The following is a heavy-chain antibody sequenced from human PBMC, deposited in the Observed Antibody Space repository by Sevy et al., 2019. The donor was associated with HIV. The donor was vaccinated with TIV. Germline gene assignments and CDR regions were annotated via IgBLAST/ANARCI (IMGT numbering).Heavy chain of an antibody. CDR2: IKRDGSEK. D-gene: IGHD2-2*01. CDR3: ARDCSSTTCLWGMDV. Sequence: GGSLRLSCAASGFTFSNYWMSWVRQAPGKGLEWVAHIKRDGSEKYYVDSVKGRFTISRDNAKNSLYLQMNSLRAEATAVYYCARDCSSTTCLWGMDVWGQGTTVTVSS. J-gene: IGHJ6*02. V-gene: IGHV3-7*03. CDR1: GFTFSNYW.